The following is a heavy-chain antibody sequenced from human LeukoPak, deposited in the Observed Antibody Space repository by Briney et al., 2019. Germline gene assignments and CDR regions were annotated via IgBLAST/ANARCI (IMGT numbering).Heavy chain of an antibody. J-gene: IGHJ4*02. CDR3: ARQTSGWYYFDY. CDR1: GGSISSSSYY. D-gene: IGHD6-19*01. CDR2: IYYSGST. Sequence: PSETLSLTCTVSGGSISSSSYYWGWIRQPPGKGLEWIRSIYYSGSTYYNPSLKSRVTISVDTSKNQFSLKLSSVTAADTAVYYCARQTSGWYYFDYWGQGTLVTVSS. V-gene: IGHV4-39*01.